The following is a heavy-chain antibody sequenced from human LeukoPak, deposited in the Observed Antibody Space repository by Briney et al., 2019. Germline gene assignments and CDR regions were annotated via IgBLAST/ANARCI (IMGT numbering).Heavy chain of an antibody. CDR1: GFTFSSYV. J-gene: IGHJ4*02. D-gene: IGHD2-2*01. CDR3: AKEATYSTNY. CDR2: ISGTGGRT. Sequence: GGSLRLSCAASGFTFSSYVMSWVRQAPGKGREWVSPISGTGGRTYYADSVKGRFTISRDNSKNTLCLQMNSLRAEDTAVYYCAKEATYSTNYWGQGTLVTVSS. V-gene: IGHV3-23*01.